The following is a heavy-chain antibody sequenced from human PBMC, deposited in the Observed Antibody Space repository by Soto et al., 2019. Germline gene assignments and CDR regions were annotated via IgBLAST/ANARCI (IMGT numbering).Heavy chain of an antibody. CDR2: IYYSGST. CDR1: GGSISSYY. V-gene: IGHV4-59*12. CDR3: ASSLGINYYDSSEIDY. D-gene: IGHD3-22*01. J-gene: IGHJ4*02. Sequence: SETLSLTCTVSGGSISSYYWSWIRQPPGKGLEWIGYIYYSGSTNYNPSLKSRVTISVDTSKNQFSLKLSSVTAADTAVYYCASSLGINYYDSSEIDYWGQGALVTVAS.